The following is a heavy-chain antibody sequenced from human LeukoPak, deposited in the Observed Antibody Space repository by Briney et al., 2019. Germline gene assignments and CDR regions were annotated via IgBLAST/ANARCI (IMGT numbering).Heavy chain of an antibody. CDR1: AGTFSSYA. D-gene: IGHD3-9*01. Sequence: EASVKVSCKASAGTFSSYAISWVRQAPEQGLEWMGRIIPILGIANYAQKFQGRVTITADKSTSTAYMELSSLRSEDTAVYYCARDRYFDPPALGEHNWFDPWGQGTLVTVSS. CDR2: IIPILGIA. V-gene: IGHV1-69*04. J-gene: IGHJ5*02. CDR3: ARDRYFDPPALGEHNWFDP.